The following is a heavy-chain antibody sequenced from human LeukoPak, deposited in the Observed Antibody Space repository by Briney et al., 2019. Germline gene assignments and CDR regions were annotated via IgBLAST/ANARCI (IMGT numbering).Heavy chain of an antibody. CDR2: INHSGST. CDR3: ARDHSHGSGSKSSFYGMDV. V-gene: IGHV4-34*01. D-gene: IGHD3-10*01. CDR1: GGSFSGYY. J-gene: IGHJ6*02. Sequence: SETLSLTCAVYGGSFSGYYRSWIRQPPGKGLEWVGEINHSGSTNYNPSLKSRVTMSVDTSKNQFSLKLSSVTAADTAVYYCARDHSHGSGSKSSFYGMDVWGQGTTVTVSS.